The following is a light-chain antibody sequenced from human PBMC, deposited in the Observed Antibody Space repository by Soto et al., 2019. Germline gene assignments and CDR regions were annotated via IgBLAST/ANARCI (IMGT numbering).Light chain of an antibody. CDR2: YDD. Sequence: QSVLTQAPSVSEAPRQRVTICWSGSNSNIGNNGVSWYQQLPGKAAILLIYYDDLQPSGVSDRFSGSKSGTSASLAISGLQSEDEADYYCEAWDDSLNAYVFGIGTKVTVL. V-gene: IGLV1-36*01. CDR3: EAWDDSLNAYV. J-gene: IGLJ1*01. CDR1: NSNIGNNG.